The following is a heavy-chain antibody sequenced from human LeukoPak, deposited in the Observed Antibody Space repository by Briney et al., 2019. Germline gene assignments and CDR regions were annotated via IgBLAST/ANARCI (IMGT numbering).Heavy chain of an antibody. CDR3: ATLSYGDYENV. V-gene: IGHV3-48*02. Sequence: GGSLRLSCAASAFTFRVHAMNWVRQAPGKGLEWISYISSSSTTIYYADSVRGRFTVSRDNAKSSLYLQMNSLRDEDTAVYYCATLSYGDYENVWGQGTLVTVSS. J-gene: IGHJ4*02. CDR2: ISSSSTTI. CDR1: AFTFRVHA. D-gene: IGHD4-17*01.